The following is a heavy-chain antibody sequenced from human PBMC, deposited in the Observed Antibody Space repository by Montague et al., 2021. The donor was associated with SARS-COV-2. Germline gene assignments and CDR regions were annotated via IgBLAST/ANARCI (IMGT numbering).Heavy chain of an antibody. CDR2: IYYSGST. V-gene: IGHV4-59*01. D-gene: IGHD6-19*01. J-gene: IGHJ6*02. CDR1: GGSINSYY. Sequence: SETLSLTCAVSGGSINSYYWSWIRQPPGKGLELIGYIYYSGSTIYNSYLKSRVTISIDTSKNQLSLKLNSVTAADTAVYYCAGRPTPSYSSGWYLFYYAMDVWGQGTTVTVSS. CDR3: AGRPTPSYSSGWYLFYYAMDV.